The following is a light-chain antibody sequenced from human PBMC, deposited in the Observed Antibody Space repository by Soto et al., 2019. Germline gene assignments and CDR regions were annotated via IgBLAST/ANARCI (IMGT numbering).Light chain of an antibody. Sequence: QSALTQPASVSGSPGQSITISCTGTSSDVGGYNYVSWYQQHPGKAPKLMIYDVSNRPSGVSNRFSGSKSGNTASLTISGLQAKDEADYYCSSYTSSSTYVVFGGVTKLTVL. CDR1: SSDVGGYNY. CDR3: SSYTSSSTYVV. CDR2: DVS. V-gene: IGLV2-14*01. J-gene: IGLJ2*01.